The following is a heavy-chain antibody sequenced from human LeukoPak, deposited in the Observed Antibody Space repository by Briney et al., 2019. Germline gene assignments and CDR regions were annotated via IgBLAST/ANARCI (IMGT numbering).Heavy chain of an antibody. V-gene: IGHV4-34*01. CDR3: ARSYAHDY. CDR1: GGFFSGDY. Sequence: PSETLSLTCAVYGGFFSGDYWSRIRQPPGKGLEWIGEINHSGSTNYNPSLKSRVTISVDTSKNQFSLKLSSVTAADTAVYYCARSYAHDYWGQGTLVTVSS. CDR2: INHSGST. J-gene: IGHJ4*02. D-gene: IGHD2-2*01.